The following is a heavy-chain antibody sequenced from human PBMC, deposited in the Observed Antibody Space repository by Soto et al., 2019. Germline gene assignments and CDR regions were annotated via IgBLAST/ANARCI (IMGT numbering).Heavy chain of an antibody. J-gene: IGHJ4*02. Sequence: QVQLQESGPGLVKPSETLSLTCRVSGGSMSGYYWSCIRQAPGKGLEWIGYVYYTGSTTYNPSLQSRVTISVDTSNKQFSLSLGLATAADTAVYFCARSIAVPSSHIDHWGQGIRVTVSS. CDR3: ARSIAVPSSHIDH. D-gene: IGHD6-6*01. V-gene: IGHV4-59*01. CDR1: GGSMSGYY. CDR2: VYYTGST.